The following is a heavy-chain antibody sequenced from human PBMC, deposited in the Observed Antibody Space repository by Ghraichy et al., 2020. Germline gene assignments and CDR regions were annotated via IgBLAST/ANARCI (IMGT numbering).Heavy chain of an antibody. Sequence: GESLNISCAVSGFTFSDHYMDWVRQAPGKGLEWVGRTRNKAKSYTTEYAASVKGRFTISRDDSKNSLYLQMNSLKIEDTAVYFCASLYCGADCYSWFDPWGQGTLVTVSS. J-gene: IGHJ5*02. D-gene: IGHD2-21*01. CDR2: TRNKAKSYTT. V-gene: IGHV3-72*01. CDR3: ASLYCGADCYSWFDP. CDR1: GFTFSDHY.